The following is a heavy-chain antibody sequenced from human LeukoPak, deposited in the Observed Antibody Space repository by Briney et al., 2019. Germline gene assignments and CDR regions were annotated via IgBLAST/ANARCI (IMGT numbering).Heavy chain of an antibody. Sequence: GRSLRLSCAASGFTFSSYAMHWVRQAPGRGLEWVAVISYDGSNKYYADSVKGRFTISRDNSKNTLYLQMNSLRAEDTAVYYCAMRGFGESYYNYYGMDVWGQGTTVTASS. CDR3: AMRGFGESYYNYYGMDV. CDR1: GFTFSSYA. V-gene: IGHV3-30-3*01. J-gene: IGHJ6*02. CDR2: ISYDGSNK. D-gene: IGHD3-10*01.